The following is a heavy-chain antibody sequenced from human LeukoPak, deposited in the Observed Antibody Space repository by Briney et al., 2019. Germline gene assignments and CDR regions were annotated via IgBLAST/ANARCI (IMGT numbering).Heavy chain of an antibody. V-gene: IGHV4-38-2*01. J-gene: IGHJ4*02. CDR1: GYSISSGYD. CDR3: ARGRYTMVRGVKAYYFDY. D-gene: IGHD3-10*01. CDR2: IYHSGST. Sequence: PSETLSLTCAVSGYSISSGYDWGWIRQPPGKGLEWIGSIYHSGSTNYNPSLKSRVTISVDTSKNQFSLKLSSVTAADTAVYYCARGRYTMVRGVKAYYFDYWGQGTLVTVSS.